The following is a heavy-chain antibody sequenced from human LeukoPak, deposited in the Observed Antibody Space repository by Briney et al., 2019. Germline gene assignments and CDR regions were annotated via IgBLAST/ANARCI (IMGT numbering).Heavy chain of an antibody. CDR3: ARELPFDY. V-gene: IGHV3-74*01. CDR1: GFTFSRFW. Sequence: GGSLRLSCVDSGFTFSRFWMHWVRQAPGKGLVWVSHITTDGSSTSYADSVKGRFTISRDNAKNTLYLQMNSLRAEDTAVYYCARELPFDYWGQGTLVTVSS. J-gene: IGHJ4*02. CDR2: ITTDGSST. D-gene: IGHD2-15*01.